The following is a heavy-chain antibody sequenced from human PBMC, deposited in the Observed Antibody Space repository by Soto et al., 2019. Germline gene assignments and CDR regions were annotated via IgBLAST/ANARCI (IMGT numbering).Heavy chain of an antibody. CDR3: ARRYGWAFDI. CDR2: IYYSGST. CDR1: GGSISSYY. Sequence: SETLSLTCTVSGGSISSYYWSWIRQPPGKGLEWIGYIYYSGSTNYNPSLKSRVTISVDTSKNQFSLKLSSVSAADTAVYYCARRYGWAFDIWGQGTMVTVSS. J-gene: IGHJ3*02. D-gene: IGHD3-16*01. V-gene: IGHV4-59*08.